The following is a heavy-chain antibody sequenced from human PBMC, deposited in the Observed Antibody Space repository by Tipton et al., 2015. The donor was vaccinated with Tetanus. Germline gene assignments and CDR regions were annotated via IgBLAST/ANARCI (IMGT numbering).Heavy chain of an antibody. Sequence: SLRLSCAASRIRLSDYAMSWVRQAPGRGLEWVASIKQDGSDKNYVDSVKGRFTISRDNAKNSLYLQMSSPRAEDTAVYYCARDASRYTYGSNYFDYWGQGTLVTVSS. D-gene: IGHD5-18*01. CDR1: RIRLSDYA. J-gene: IGHJ4*02. CDR2: IKQDGSDK. CDR3: ARDASRYTYGSNYFDY. V-gene: IGHV3-7*01.